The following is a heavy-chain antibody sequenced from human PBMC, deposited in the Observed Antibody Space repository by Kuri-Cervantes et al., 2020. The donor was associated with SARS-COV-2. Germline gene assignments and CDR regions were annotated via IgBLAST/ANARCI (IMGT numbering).Heavy chain of an antibody. CDR2: INYSGST. CDR1: ASSKSSGYY. Sequence: CALYASSKSSGYYWSWIRQPPGKGLEWIGYINYSGSTYYNPSLKSLVTISVGTSKNQFSLKLSSVTAADTAFYFGDGGGEMWLRKTGTVIDYWGQGTLVTVSS. V-gene: IGHV4-30-4*08. J-gene: IGHJ4*02. D-gene: IGHD1-1*01. CDR3: DGGGEMWLRKTGTVIDY.